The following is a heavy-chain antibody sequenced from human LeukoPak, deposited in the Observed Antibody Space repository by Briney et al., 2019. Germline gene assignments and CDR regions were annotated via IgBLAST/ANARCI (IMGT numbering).Heavy chain of an antibody. CDR3: KWERTVYYRLDV. D-gene: IGHD1-26*01. Sequence: GGSLRLSCTASGFKFSDAWMTWVRQAPGKGLEWLGRIKRGGSTDYAVPVNNRFTISRDDSKNTIYLQINGLKTEDTAVYYCKWERTVYYRLDVWGQGTTVTVSS. J-gene: IGHJ6*02. CDR1: GFKFSDAW. V-gene: IGHV3-15*01. CDR2: IKRGGST.